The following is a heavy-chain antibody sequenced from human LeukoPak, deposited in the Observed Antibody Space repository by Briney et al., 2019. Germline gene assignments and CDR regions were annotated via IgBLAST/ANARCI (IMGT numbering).Heavy chain of an antibody. J-gene: IGHJ6*03. Sequence: ASVKVSCKASGGTFSSYAISWVRQAPGQGLDWMGGIIPIFGTANYAQKFQGRVTITADESTSTAYMELSSLRSEDTAVYYCARVSNYYYYYYMDVWGKGTTVTVSS. V-gene: IGHV1-69*13. D-gene: IGHD4-11*01. CDR3: ARVSNYYYYYYMDV. CDR2: IIPIFGTA. CDR1: GGTFSSYA.